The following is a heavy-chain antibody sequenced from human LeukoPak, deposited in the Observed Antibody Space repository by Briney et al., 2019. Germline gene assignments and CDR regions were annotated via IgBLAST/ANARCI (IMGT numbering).Heavy chain of an antibody. CDR3: ARLGISGWYSGMDV. J-gene: IGHJ6*02. CDR2: IYPGDSKT. CDR1: GYNFTTYW. Sequence: GASLQISCNGSGYNFTTYWVGWVRQMPGKGLEWMGSIYPGDSKTRYSPSFQGQVTISADKSISTAYLQWSSLKASDTAMYYCARLGISGWYSGMDVWGQGTTVAVFS. D-gene: IGHD6-19*01. V-gene: IGHV5-51*01.